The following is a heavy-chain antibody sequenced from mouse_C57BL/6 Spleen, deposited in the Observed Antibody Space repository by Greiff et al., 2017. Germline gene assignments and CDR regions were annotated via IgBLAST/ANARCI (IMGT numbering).Heavy chain of an antibody. CDR3: ARDYYDAMDY. J-gene: IGHJ4*01. D-gene: IGHD1-1*02. CDR2: SRNKANDYTT. Sequence: EVKLVESGGGLVQSGRSLRLSCATSGFTFSDFYMEWVRQAPGKGLEWIAASRNKANDYTTEYSASVKGRFIVSRDTSQSLLYLQMNDLRAEDTAMYYCARDYYDAMDYWGQGTSVTVSS. V-gene: IGHV7-1*01. CDR1: GFTFSDFY.